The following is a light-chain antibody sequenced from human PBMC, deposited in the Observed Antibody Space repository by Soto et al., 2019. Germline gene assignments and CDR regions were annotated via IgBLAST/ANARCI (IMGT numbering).Light chain of an antibody. CDR2: GAS. Sequence: EFVLTQSPGKLSLSPGERATLSCRASQSISSSFLAWYQQKPGQAPRILIYGASSRGTGIPDRFSGSGSGTDFTLTISRLEPEDFAVYYCQQYGSSPPLTFGGGTKVEIK. V-gene: IGKV3-20*01. CDR1: QSISSSF. CDR3: QQYGSSPPLT. J-gene: IGKJ4*01.